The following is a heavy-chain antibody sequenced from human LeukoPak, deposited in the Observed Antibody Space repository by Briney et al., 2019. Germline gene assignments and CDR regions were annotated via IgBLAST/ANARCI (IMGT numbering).Heavy chain of an antibody. CDR2: IVVGSGNA. J-gene: IGHJ4*02. CDR3: AATTPVGATTTPVEPLFDY. D-gene: IGHD1-26*01. CDR1: GFTFTSSA. Sequence: SVKVSRKASGFTFTSSAVQWVRQARGQRLEWIGWIVVGSGNANYAQKFQERVTITRDMSTSTAYMELSSLRSEDTAVYYCAATTPVGATTTPVEPLFDYWGQGTLVTVSS. V-gene: IGHV1-58*01.